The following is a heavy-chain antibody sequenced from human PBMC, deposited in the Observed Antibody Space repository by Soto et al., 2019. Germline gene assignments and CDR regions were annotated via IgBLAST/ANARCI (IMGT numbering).Heavy chain of an antibody. CDR3: ARLAYKSGSHGC. CDR2: ISSSGTIV. V-gene: IGHV3-48*01. Sequence: GGSLRLSCAASGFIIDTYAMHRVRQAPGKGLEWVSYISSSGTIVNYAGSVKGRFATSRDNARNSLYLQMNSLRAEDTAVYYCARLAYKSGSHGCWGQGTLVTVSS. D-gene: IGHD5-12*01. J-gene: IGHJ4*02. CDR1: GFIIDTYA.